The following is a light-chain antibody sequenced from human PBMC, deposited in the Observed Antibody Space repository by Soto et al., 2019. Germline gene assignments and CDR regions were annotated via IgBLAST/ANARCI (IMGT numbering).Light chain of an antibody. V-gene: IGLV2-11*01. CDR3: CSYAGSYLGV. CDR1: SSDVGGYNY. CDR2: DVS. J-gene: IGLJ1*01. Sequence: QSALTQPRSVPGSPGQSVTISCTGTSSDVGGYNYVSWYQQHPGKAPKLMIYDVSKRPSGVPDRFSGSKSGNTASLTISGLQAEDEADYYCCSYAGSYLGVFGTGTKVTVL.